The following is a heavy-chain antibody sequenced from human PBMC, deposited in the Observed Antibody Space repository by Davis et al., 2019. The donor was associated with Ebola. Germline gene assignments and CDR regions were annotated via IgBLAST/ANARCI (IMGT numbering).Heavy chain of an antibody. CDR3: VQHGPGDFWYFGL. V-gene: IGHV3-53*01. CDR1: GFTVSSNY. J-gene: IGHJ2*01. CDR2: IYSGGNT. Sequence: GESLKISCAASGFTVSSNYMSWVRQAPGKGLEWVSVIYSGGNTIYADSVKCRLTISRDISENTLYLQMNNLRDEDTAMYYCVQHGPGDFWYFGLWGRGTLVTVSS. D-gene: IGHD4-17*01.